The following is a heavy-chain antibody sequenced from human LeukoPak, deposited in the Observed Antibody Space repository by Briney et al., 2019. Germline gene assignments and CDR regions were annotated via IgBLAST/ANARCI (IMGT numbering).Heavy chain of an antibody. D-gene: IGHD3-10*01. CDR3: ARVITMVRGVIAVVTAIHPPDY. CDR2: ISAYNGNT. Sequence: ASVKVSWKASGYTFTSYGISWVRQAPGQGLEWMGWISAYNGNTNYAQKLQGRVTMTTDTSTSTAYMELRSLRSDDTAVYYCARVITMVRGVIAVVTAIHPPDYWGQGTLVTVSS. CDR1: GYTFTSYG. V-gene: IGHV1-18*04. J-gene: IGHJ4*02.